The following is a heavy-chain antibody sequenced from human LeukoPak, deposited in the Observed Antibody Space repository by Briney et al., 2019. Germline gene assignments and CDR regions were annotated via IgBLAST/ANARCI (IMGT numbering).Heavy chain of an antibody. Sequence: GGSLRLSCAASGFTFSSYAMHWVRQAPGKGLEWVSFIGRSGTTIYYADSVKGRFTCSRDNAKNSLHLQMNSLRAEDTAVYHCATNHPNGGGGRYFDWSPIDWGQGTLVTVSS. CDR2: IGRSGTTI. CDR1: GFTFSSYA. D-gene: IGHD3-9*01. V-gene: IGHV3-48*03. CDR3: ATNHPNGGGGRYFDWSPID. J-gene: IGHJ4*02.